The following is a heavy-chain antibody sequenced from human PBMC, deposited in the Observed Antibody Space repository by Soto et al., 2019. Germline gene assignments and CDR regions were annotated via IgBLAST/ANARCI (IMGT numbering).Heavy chain of an antibody. CDR3: ARGRRIAARPGGLFYYYYMDV. CDR2: MNPNSGNT. J-gene: IGHJ6*03. Sequence: ASVKVSCKASGYTFTSYDINWVRQATGQGLEWMGWMNPNSGNTGYAQKYQGRVTMTWNTSISTAYMELSSLRSGDTAVYYCARGRRIAARPGGLFYYYYMDVWGKGTTVTVSS. CDR1: GYTFTSYD. D-gene: IGHD6-6*01. V-gene: IGHV1-8*01.